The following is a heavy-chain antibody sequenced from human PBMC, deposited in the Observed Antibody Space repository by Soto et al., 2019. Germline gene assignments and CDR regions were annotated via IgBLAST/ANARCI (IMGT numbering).Heavy chain of an antibody. V-gene: IGHV2-70*01. CDR3: ARTIAAAGPNYYYYYGRDV. Sequence: SGPTLVNPTQTLTLTCTFSGFSLSTSGMCVSWIRQPPGKALEWLALIDWDDDKYYSTSLKTRLTISKDTSKNQVVLTMTNMDPVDTATYYCARTIAAAGPNYYYYYGRDVWGQGTTVTVSS. J-gene: IGHJ6*02. D-gene: IGHD6-13*01. CDR1: GFSLSTSGMC. CDR2: IDWDDDK.